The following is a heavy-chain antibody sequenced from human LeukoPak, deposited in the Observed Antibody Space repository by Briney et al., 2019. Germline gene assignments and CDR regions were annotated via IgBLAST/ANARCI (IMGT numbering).Heavy chain of an antibody. CDR1: GYTFINYG. D-gene: IGHD6-19*01. CDR2: ISVYNDNT. CDR3: ARGRGSGHKENWFDP. V-gene: IGHV1-18*01. J-gene: IGHJ5*02. Sequence: ASVKVSCKASGYTFINYGISWVRQAPGQGLEWMGWISVYNDNTNYIQKLQGRVAMTTDTSTSTAYMELKSLRSDDTAVYYCARGRGSGHKENWFDPWGQGTLVTVSS.